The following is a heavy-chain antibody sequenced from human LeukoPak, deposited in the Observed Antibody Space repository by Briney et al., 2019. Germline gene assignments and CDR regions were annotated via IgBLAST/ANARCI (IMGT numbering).Heavy chain of an antibody. V-gene: IGHV1-18*01. Sequence: ASVKVSCKASGYIFTTYGFSWVRQAPGQGLEWMGWISAYNGNTNYAQNFQGRVTMTTDTSTNTAYMELRSLRSDDTAVYYCARADNRIVAVTADTYDYWGQGTLVTVSS. D-gene: IGHD2-21*02. CDR1: GYIFTTYG. CDR3: ARADNRIVAVTADTYDY. CDR2: ISAYNGNT. J-gene: IGHJ4*02.